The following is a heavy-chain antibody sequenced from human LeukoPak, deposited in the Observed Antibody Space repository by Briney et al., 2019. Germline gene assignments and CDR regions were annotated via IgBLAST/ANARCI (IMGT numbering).Heavy chain of an antibody. J-gene: IGHJ4*02. CDR3: AKTIVVTVSPAFDY. V-gene: IGHV3-11*04. D-gene: IGHD3-22*01. Sequence: GGSLRLSCAASGFTFSDYYMSWIRQAPGKGLEWVSYISSSGSTIYYADSVKGRFTISRDNAKNSLYLQMNSLRAEDTAGYYCAKTIVVTVSPAFDYWGQGTLVTVSS. CDR2: ISSSGSTI. CDR1: GFTFSDYY.